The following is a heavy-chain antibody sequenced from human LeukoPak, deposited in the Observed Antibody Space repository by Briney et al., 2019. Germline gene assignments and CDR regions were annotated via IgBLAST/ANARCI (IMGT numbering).Heavy chain of an antibody. CDR2: IYYSGST. D-gene: IGHD6-13*01. CDR3: ARDPHKAAAGMFDY. Sequence: SETLSLTCTVSGGSISSSSYYWGWIRQPPGKGLEWIGSIYYSGSTYHNPSLKSRVTISVDTSKNQFSLKLSSVTAADTAVYYCARDPHKAAAGMFDYWGQGTLVTVSS. J-gene: IGHJ4*02. V-gene: IGHV4-39*07. CDR1: GGSISSSSYY.